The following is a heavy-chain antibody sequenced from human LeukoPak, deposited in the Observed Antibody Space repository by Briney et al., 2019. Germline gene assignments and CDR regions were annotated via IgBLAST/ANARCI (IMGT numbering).Heavy chain of an antibody. V-gene: IGHV1-2*02. Sequence: ASVKVSCKASRYTFTGYYMHWVRQAPGQGLEWMGWINPNSGGTNYAQKFQGRVTMTRDTSISTAYMELSRLRSDDTAVYYCARLSSGWYDAFDIWGQGTMVTVSS. CDR1: RYTFTGYY. D-gene: IGHD6-19*01. CDR3: ARLSSGWYDAFDI. J-gene: IGHJ3*02. CDR2: INPNSGGT.